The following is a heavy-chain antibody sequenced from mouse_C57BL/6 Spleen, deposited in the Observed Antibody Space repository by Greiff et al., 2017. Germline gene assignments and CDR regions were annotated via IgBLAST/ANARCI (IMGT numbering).Heavy chain of an antibody. CDR3: ARPGTVGANYEDMDY. V-gene: IGHV1-55*01. CDR2: IYPGSGST. CDR1: GYTFTSYW. D-gene: IGHD1-1*01. J-gene: IGHJ4*01. Sequence: VQLQQPGAELVKPGASVKMSCKASGYTFTSYWITWVKQRPGQGLEWIGDIYPGSGSTNYNEKFKSKATLTVDTSSSTAYMQLSSLTSEDSAVYYCARPGTVGANYEDMDYWGQGTSVTVSS.